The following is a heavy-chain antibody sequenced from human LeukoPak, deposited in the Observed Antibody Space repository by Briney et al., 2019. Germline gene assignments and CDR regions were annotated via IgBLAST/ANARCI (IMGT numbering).Heavy chain of an antibody. V-gene: IGHV3-30-3*01. CDR3: ARQWLAFDY. D-gene: IGHD6-19*01. CDR2: ISYDGSNK. Sequence: GGSLRLSCAASGFTFSSYAMHWVRQAPGKGLEWVAVISYDGSNKYYADPVKGRFTISRDNSKNTLYLQMNSLRAEDTAVYYCARQWLAFDYWGQGTLVTVSS. J-gene: IGHJ4*02. CDR1: GFTFSSYA.